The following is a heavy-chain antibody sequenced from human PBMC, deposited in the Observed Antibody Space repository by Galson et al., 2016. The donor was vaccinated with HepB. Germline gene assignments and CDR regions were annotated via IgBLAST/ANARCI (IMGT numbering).Heavy chain of an antibody. CDR1: GFTFNNYG. CDR3: VQGSTAPAV. J-gene: IGHJ6*04. D-gene: IGHD2-2*01. V-gene: IGHV3-23*01. Sequence: SLRLSCAASGFTFNNYGMTWVRQAPGKVLEGVSSISRGGRSTDYADSVKGRFTISRDNSNNTLSLQMNSLTADDTAIYYCVQGSTAPAVWGKGTTVTVSS. CDR2: ISRGGRST.